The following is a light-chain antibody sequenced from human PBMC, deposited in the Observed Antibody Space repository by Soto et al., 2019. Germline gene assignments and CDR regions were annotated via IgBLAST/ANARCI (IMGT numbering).Light chain of an antibody. CDR2: GAS. Sequence: EIVLTQSPGTLSLSPGERATLSCRASQSVSSSYLAWYQQKPGQAPRLLIYGASSRATGISARFSGSGSGTDFTLTIIRLEPEDFAMYYCQQYGSSPPWTFGQGTKVEIK. J-gene: IGKJ1*01. CDR3: QQYGSSPPWT. CDR1: QSVSSSY. V-gene: IGKV3-20*01.